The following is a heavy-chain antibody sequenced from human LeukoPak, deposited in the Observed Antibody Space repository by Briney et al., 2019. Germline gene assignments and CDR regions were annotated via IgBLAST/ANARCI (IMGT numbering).Heavy chain of an antibody. V-gene: IGHV4-59*01. CDR1: GGSFSGYY. CDR3: ARAYVGPDAFDI. Sequence: SETLSLTCAVYGGSFSGYYWSWIRQPPGKALEWIGYIYYSGSTNYNPSLKSRVTISVDTSKNQFSLKLSSVTAADTAVYYCARAYVGPDAFDIWGQGTMVTVSS. CDR2: IYYSGST. D-gene: IGHD3-10*01. J-gene: IGHJ3*02.